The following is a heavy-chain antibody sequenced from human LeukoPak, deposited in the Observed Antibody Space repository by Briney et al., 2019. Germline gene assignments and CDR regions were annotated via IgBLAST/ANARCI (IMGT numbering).Heavy chain of an antibody. J-gene: IGHJ4*02. D-gene: IGHD5-18*01. V-gene: IGHV4-59*12. Sequence: SETLSLTCTVSGGSISSYYWSWIRQPPGKGLEWIGYIYYSGSTYYNPSLKSRVTISVDTSKNQFSLKLSSVTAADTAVYYCASNVDTAMGDYWGQGTLVTVSS. CDR3: ASNVDTAMGDY. CDR2: IYYSGST. CDR1: GGSISSYY.